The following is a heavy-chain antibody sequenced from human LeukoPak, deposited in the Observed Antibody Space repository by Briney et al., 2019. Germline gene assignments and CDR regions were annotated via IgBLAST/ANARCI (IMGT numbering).Heavy chain of an antibody. CDR3: AKSGGYSVTWYLDS. CDR2: ISGSGGST. J-gene: IGHJ4*02. Sequence: GGSLRLSCAGSGFTFSTYSIKWVRQAPGKGLEWVSAISGSGGSTYYADSVKGRFTISRDNSKNTLYLQMNSLRAEDTAVYYCAKSGGYSVTWYLDSWGRGALVTVSS. D-gene: IGHD5/OR15-5a*01. CDR1: GFTFSTYS. V-gene: IGHV3-23*01.